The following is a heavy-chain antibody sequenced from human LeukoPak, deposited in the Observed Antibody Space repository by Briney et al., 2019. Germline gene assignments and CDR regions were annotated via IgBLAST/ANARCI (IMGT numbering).Heavy chain of an antibody. CDR3: ARDYGDYPNWFDP. D-gene: IGHD4-17*01. J-gene: IGHJ5*02. Sequence: GASVKVSCKASGYTFTSYGISWVRRAPGQGLEWMGWISAYNGNTNYAQKLQGRVTMTTDTSTSAAYMDLRSLRSDDTAVYYCARDYGDYPNWFDPWGQGTLVTVSS. V-gene: IGHV1-18*01. CDR1: GYTFTSYG. CDR2: ISAYNGNT.